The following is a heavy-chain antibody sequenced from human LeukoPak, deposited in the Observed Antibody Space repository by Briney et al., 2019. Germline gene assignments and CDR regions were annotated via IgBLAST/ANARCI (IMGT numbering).Heavy chain of an antibody. V-gene: IGHV3-7*01. CDR2: IKQDGSEK. J-gene: IGHJ2*01. Sequence: SGGSLRLSCAASGFTVSSNYMSWVRQAPGKGLEWVANIKQDGSEKYYVDSVKGRFTISRDNAKNSLYLQMNSLRAEDTAVYYCARDPLTYDYGDYGYFDLWGRGTLVTVSS. CDR1: GFTVSSNY. D-gene: IGHD4-17*01. CDR3: ARDPLTYDYGDYGYFDL.